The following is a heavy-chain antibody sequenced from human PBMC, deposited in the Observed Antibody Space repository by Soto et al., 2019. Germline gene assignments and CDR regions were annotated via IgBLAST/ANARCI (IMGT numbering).Heavy chain of an antibody. D-gene: IGHD4-17*01. J-gene: IGHJ4*02. V-gene: IGHV4-34*01. CDR1: GGSFSGYY. CDR2: INHSGST. CDR3: ARGDYGDYVRDFDY. Sequence: SETLSLTCAVYGGSFSGYYWSWIRQPPGKGLEWIGEINHSGSTNYNPSLKSRVTISVDTSKNQFSLKLSSVTAADTAVYYCARGDYGDYVRDFDYWGQGTLVTVS.